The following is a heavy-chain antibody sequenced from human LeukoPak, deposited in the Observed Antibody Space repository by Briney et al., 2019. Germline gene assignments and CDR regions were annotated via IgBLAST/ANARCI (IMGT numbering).Heavy chain of an antibody. CDR1: GFTFNTYS. V-gene: IGHV3-21*01. Sequence: GGSPRLSCAASGFTFNTYSMNWFRQAPGKGLEWVSSITVSSTYMYYADSVKGRFSISRDNAKNSLYLQMKSLRAEDTAMYYCASGPYGGSLTWGQGTVYTVSS. D-gene: IGHD1-26*01. J-gene: IGHJ4*02. CDR2: ITVSSTYM. CDR3: ASGPYGGSLT.